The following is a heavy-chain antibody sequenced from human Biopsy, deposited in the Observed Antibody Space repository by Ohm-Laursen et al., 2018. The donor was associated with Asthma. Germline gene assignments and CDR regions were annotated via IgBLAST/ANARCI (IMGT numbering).Heavy chain of an antibody. V-gene: IGHV4-39*01. Sequence: SETLSLTCTVSGGSMSSSSYYWGWIRQPPGKGLEWMGSISYTGSAYHNPSLKSPVTISEDTSKNHFSLKLSSVTAADTAVYYCARHWDWGSFFDYWGQGTPVTVSS. CDR3: ARHWDWGSFFDY. D-gene: IGHD7-27*01. CDR2: ISYTGSA. CDR1: GGSMSSSSYY. J-gene: IGHJ4*02.